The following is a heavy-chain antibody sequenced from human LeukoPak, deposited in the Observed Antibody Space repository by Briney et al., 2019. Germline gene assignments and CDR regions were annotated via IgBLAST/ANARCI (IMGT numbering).Heavy chain of an antibody. CDR3: ARSIFGAFDY. CDR2: IYYSGST. J-gene: IGHJ4*02. CDR1: GGSISSSGYY. V-gene: IGHV4-39*07. Sequence: SETLSLTCSVSGGSISSSGYYWGWIRQPPGKGLEWIASIYYSGSTCYNASLKSRVTISVDKSKNQFSLKLSSVTTADTAVYYCARSIFGAFDYWGQGTLVTVSS. D-gene: IGHD3-3*02.